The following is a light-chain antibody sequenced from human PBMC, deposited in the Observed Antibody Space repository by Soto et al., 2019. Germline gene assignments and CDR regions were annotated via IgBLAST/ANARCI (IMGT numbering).Light chain of an antibody. Sequence: EIVMTQSPATLSVSPGERATLTCRASQSVSSSLAWYQQKPGQAPRLLIYGASTRATGIPARFSGSRSGTEFTLTFSSLQSEDFAVYYCQQYNNWSLYTFGQGTKLEIK. J-gene: IGKJ2*01. CDR1: QSVSSS. CDR3: QQYNNWSLYT. V-gene: IGKV3-15*01. CDR2: GAS.